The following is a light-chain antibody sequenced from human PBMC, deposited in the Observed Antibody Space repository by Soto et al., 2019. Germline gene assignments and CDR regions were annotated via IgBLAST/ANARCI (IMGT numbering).Light chain of an antibody. Sequence: QSVLTQPASVSGSPGQSITISCTGTNSDGGGYNYVSWYQQPPGKAPQLMIYDVSNRPSGVSNRFSGSKAGNSASLTISGLQAEDEADYYCSSYTSSSTPYVFGTGTKVT. CDR2: DVS. J-gene: IGLJ1*01. V-gene: IGLV2-14*01. CDR3: SSYTSSSTPYV. CDR1: NSDGGGYNY.